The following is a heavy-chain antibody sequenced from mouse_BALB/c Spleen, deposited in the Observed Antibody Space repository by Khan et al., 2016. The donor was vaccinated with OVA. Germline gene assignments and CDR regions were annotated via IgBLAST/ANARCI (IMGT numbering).Heavy chain of an antibody. Sequence: VQLQQSGPDLVKPGASVKMSCKASGYSFTGYYMNWVKQSHGKSLECIGRINPNTGNINYNQKFKGKAILTVDTSSSTAYMELRSLTSEDSAVYYCARGYDFFAYWCQGTLVTVSA. D-gene: IGHD2-2*01. CDR1: GYSFTGYY. CDR3: ARGYDFFAY. J-gene: IGHJ3*01. V-gene: IGHV1-26*01. CDR2: INPNTGNI.